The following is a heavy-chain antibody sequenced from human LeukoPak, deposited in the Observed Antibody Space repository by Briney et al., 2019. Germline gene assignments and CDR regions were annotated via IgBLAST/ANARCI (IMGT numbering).Heavy chain of an antibody. V-gene: IGHV1-69*04. CDR2: IVPILGIA. D-gene: IGHD6-13*01. CDR3: AWTVPAAGSFDY. J-gene: IGHJ4*02. CDR1: GGTFSSYA. Sequence: ASVKVSCKASGGTFSSYAISWVRQAPGQGLEWMGRIVPILGIANYAQKFQGRVTITADKSTSTAYMELSSLRSEDTAVYYCAWTVPAAGSFDYWGQGTLATVSS.